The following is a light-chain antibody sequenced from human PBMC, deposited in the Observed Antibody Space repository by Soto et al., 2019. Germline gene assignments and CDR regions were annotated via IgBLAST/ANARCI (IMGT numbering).Light chain of an antibody. J-gene: IGKJ4*02. V-gene: IGKV1-13*02. CDR3: QQFNGFPLT. CDR2: DAS. CDR1: QDIGSA. Sequence: IQLTQSPSSLSASVGDRVTITCRAGQDIGSALAWYQQRPGKAPNLLLYDASNLEAGGPSRFSGSGSGTHFTLTITSLLPEDFATYYCQQFNGFPLTFGGGTKVQIK.